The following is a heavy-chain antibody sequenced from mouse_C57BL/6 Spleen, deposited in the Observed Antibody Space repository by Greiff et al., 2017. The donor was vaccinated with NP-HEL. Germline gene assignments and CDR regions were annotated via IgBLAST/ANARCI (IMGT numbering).Heavy chain of an antibody. CDR2: IDPENGDT. CDR1: GFNIKDDY. J-gene: IGHJ2*01. D-gene: IGHD2-2*01. CDR3: TTWSAYGYDFDY. V-gene: IGHV14-4*01. Sequence: VQLQQSGAELVRPGASVKLSCTASGFNIKDDYMHWVKQRPEQGLEWIGWIDPENGDTEYASKFQGKATITADTSSNTAYLQLSSLTSEDTAVYYCTTWSAYGYDFDYWGQGTTLTVSS.